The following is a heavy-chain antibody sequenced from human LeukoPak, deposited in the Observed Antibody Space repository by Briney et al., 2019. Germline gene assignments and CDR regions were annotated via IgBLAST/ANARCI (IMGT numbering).Heavy chain of an antibody. V-gene: IGHV3-15*01. CDR3: TRDLYDFWGGYYTLFDY. Sequence: GRSLRLSCAAAGFNSSNVWMSWVRHAPGKGLEWVGRLKRKTDGSTTDYSAPVKGRFTISRDDSKNTVDLQMNSLKTEDTAVYYCTRDLYDFWGGYYTLFDYWGQGTLVTVSS. CDR1: GFNSSNVW. J-gene: IGHJ4*02. D-gene: IGHD3-3*01. CDR2: LKRKTDGSTT.